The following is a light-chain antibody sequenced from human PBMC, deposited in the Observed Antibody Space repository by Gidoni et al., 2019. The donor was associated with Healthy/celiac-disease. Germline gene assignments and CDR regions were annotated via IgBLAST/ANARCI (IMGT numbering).Light chain of an antibody. CDR3: QQYNNWRMYT. CDR2: GAS. J-gene: IGKJ2*01. CDR1: QSVSSN. V-gene: IGKV3-15*01. Sequence: EIVITQSPATLSGSPGERATLSCRASQSVSSNLAWYQQKPGQAPRLLIYGASTRATGIPARFSGSGSGTEFTLTISSLQSEDFAVYYCQQYNNWRMYTFGQGTKLEIK.